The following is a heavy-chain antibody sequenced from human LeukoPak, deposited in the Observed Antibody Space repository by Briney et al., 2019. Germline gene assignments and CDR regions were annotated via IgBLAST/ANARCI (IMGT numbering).Heavy chain of an antibody. Sequence: SETLSLTCTVSGGSISSSSYYWGWIRQPPGKGLEWIGSIYYSGSTYYNPSLKSRVTISVDTSKNQFSLKLSSVTAADTAVYYCARLQAAMLTFFAFDIWGQGTMVTVSS. CDR3: ARLQAAMLTFFAFDI. D-gene: IGHD5-18*01. CDR2: IYYSGST. V-gene: IGHV4-39*01. J-gene: IGHJ3*02. CDR1: GGSISSSSYY.